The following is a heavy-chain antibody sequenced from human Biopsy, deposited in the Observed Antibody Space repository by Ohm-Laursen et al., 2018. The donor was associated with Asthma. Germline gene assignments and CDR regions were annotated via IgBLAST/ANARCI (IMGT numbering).Heavy chain of an antibody. Sequence: SSVKVSCKALGGTFNTYVIGWVRQAPGQRLEWMGGINSVFGTTTYPQKFQDRVTITADDSTSTVYMELSSLRSEDTAVYYCARKAGSCISRTCYSLDFWGQGTLVTVSS. J-gene: IGHJ4*02. CDR3: ARKAGSCISRTCYSLDF. CDR2: INSVFGTT. V-gene: IGHV1-69*01. D-gene: IGHD2-2*01. CDR1: GGTFNTYV.